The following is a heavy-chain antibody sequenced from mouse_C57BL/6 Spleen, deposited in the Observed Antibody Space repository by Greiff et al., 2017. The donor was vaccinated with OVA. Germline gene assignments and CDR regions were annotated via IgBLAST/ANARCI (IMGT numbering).Heavy chain of an antibody. D-gene: IGHD2-2*01. V-gene: IGHV5-16*01. CDR3: ARVGYYGYDGEVFDY. Sequence: EVKVVESEGGLVQPGSSMKLSCTASGFTFSDYYMAWVRQVPEKGLEWVANINYDGSSTYYLDSLKSRFIISRDNAKNILYLQMSSLKSEDTATYYCARVGYYGYDGEVFDYWGQGTTLTVSS. CDR2: INYDGSST. CDR1: GFTFSDYY. J-gene: IGHJ2*01.